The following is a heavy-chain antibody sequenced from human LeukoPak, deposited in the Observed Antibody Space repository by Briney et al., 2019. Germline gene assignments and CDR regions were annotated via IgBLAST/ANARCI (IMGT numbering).Heavy chain of an antibody. CDR1: GYSFTSYW. CDR3: ARANYYGSGSSSVQHWFDP. Sequence: GESLKISCKGSGYSFTSYWIGWVRQMPGKGLEWMGIIYPGDSDTRYSPSFQGQVTISADKSISTAYLQWSSLTASDTAMYYCARANYYGSGSSSVQHWFDPWGQGTLVTVSS. D-gene: IGHD3-10*01. V-gene: IGHV5-51*01. CDR2: IYPGDSDT. J-gene: IGHJ5*02.